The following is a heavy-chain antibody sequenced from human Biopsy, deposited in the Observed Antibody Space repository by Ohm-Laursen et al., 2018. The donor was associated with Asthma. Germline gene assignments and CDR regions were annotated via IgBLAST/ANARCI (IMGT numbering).Heavy chain of an antibody. D-gene: IGHD6-19*01. V-gene: IGHV3-23*01. CDR1: GFTFSSSA. CDR3: AKDFRGIAVAGDRGFDY. J-gene: IGHJ4*02. CDR2: ITGSGGTT. Sequence: SLRLSCAASGFTFSSSAMSWVRQAPGKGLERVSAITGSGGTTYYADSERGRFTISRDNSKSTLFLQMDSLSAEDTAVYYCAKDFRGIAVAGDRGFDYWGQGTLVTVSS.